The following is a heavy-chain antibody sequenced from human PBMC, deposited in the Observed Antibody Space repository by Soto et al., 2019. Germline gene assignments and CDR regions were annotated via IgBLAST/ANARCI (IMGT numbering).Heavy chain of an antibody. V-gene: IGHV3-30*03. D-gene: IGHD1-1*01. CDR1: GFTFSSYG. CDR2: ISYDGSNK. CDR3: ASLTTPKEGPHDY. J-gene: IGHJ4*02. Sequence: QVQLVESGGGVVQPGRSLRLSCAASGFTFSSYGMHWVRQAPGKGLEWVAVISYDGSNKYYADSVKGRFTISRDNSKNTLYLQMNSLIAEDTAVYYCASLTTPKEGPHDYWGPGTLVTVSS.